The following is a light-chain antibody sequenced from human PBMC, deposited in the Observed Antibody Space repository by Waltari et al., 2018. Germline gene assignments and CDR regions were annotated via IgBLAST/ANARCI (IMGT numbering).Light chain of an antibody. V-gene: IGKV3-15*01. Sequence: DIVMTQSPATLSVSQGERATLSCRASQSVSSDLAWYHQKPGQAPRLLIYGASTRATGIPARFTGSGSGTEFSLTISSMQSEDFAVYYCQQYNNWQVQFGQGTKVEIK. CDR3: QQYNNWQVQ. J-gene: IGKJ1*01. CDR2: GAS. CDR1: QSVSSD.